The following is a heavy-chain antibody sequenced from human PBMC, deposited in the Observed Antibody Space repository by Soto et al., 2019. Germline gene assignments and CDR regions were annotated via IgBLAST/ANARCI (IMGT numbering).Heavy chain of an antibody. J-gene: IGHJ6*02. D-gene: IGHD3-10*01. CDR1: GYTFTGYY. V-gene: IGHV1-2*04. Sequence: ASVKVSCKASGYTFTGYYTHWVRQAPGQGLEWMGWINPNSGGTNYAQKFQGWVTMTRDTSISTAYMELSRLRSDDTAVYYCARDSAYYYGSGSYPSGMDAWGQGTTVTVSS. CDR3: ARDSAYYYGSGSYPSGMDA. CDR2: INPNSGGT.